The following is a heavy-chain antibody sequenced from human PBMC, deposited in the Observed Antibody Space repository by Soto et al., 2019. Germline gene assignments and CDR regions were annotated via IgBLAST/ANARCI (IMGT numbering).Heavy chain of an antibody. CDR1: GFTFSSYG. D-gene: IGHD6-13*01. J-gene: IGHJ4*02. V-gene: IGHV3-30*18. CDR2: ISYDGSNK. Sequence: QVQLVESGGGVVQPGRSLRLSCAASGFTFSSYGMHWVRQAPGKGLEWVAVISYDGSNKYYADSVKGRFTISRDNSKNTLYLQMNSLRAEDTAVYYCAKGGISWYGYFDYWGQGTLVTVSS. CDR3: AKGGISWYGYFDY.